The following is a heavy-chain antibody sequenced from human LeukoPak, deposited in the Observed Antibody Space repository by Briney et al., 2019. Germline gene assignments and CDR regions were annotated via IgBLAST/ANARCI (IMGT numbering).Heavy chain of an antibody. CDR3: ARQRIHWFDP. Sequence: KPSETLSLTCTVSAGSISSYYWSWIRQPPGKGLEWIGYIYYSGSTNYNPSLKSRITISVDTSKNQFSLKLSSVTAADTAVYYCARQRIHWFDPWGQGTLVTVSS. J-gene: IGHJ5*02. CDR1: AGSISSYY. V-gene: IGHV4-59*08. CDR2: IYYSGST.